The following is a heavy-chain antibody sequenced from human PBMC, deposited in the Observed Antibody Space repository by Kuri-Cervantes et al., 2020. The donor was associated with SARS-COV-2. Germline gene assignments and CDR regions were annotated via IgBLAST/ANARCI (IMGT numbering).Heavy chain of an antibody. J-gene: IGHJ4*02. CDR2: ISPYNDKT. CDR3: ARVLFPQVEAHFDY. V-gene: IGHV1-18*04. Sequence: ASVKVSCKASGYTFTSYYMHWVRQAPGQGLEWMGWISPYNDKTSYAEKFQGRVTMTTITSSTTAYMELRSLRSDDTAVYYCARVLFPQVEAHFDYWGQGSLVTVSS. CDR1: GYTFTSYY. D-gene: IGHD3-3*01.